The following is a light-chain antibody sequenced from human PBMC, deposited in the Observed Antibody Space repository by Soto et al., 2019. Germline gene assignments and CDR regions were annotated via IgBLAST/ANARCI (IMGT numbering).Light chain of an antibody. CDR2: GNT. CDR1: SSNIGAGSD. CDR3: QSYDSSLSGWV. Sequence: QSVLTQPPSISGAPGQRVTISCTGSSSNIGAGSDVHWYHQLPGTAPKLLIYGNTNRPSGVPDRFSGSKSGTSASLAIAGLQTDEEADYYCQSYDSSLSGWVFGGGTKLTVL. J-gene: IGLJ3*02. V-gene: IGLV1-40*01.